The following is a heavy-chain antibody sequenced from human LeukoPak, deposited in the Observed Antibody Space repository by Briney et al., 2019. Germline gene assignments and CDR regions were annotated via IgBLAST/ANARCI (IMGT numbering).Heavy chain of an antibody. Sequence: ASVKVSCKASGYTFTSYDINWVRQVTGQGLEWMGWMNPNSGNTGYAQKFQGRVTMTRNTSISTAYMELSSLRSEDTAVYYCARRTTIFGVAPTGYFDYWGQGTLVTVSS. CDR2: MNPNSGNT. D-gene: IGHD3-3*01. CDR1: GYTFTSYD. CDR3: ARRTTIFGVAPTGYFDY. V-gene: IGHV1-8*01. J-gene: IGHJ4*02.